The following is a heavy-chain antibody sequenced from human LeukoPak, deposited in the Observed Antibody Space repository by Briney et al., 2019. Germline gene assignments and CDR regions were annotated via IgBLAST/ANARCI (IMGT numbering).Heavy chain of an antibody. D-gene: IGHD4-23*01. Sequence: SETLSLTCTVSGDSISNRNCWTWVRQPPGKGLEWIGEIYHNGATNYKPFLKSRVTMSLDKSKNQFSLKLNSVTAADTAVYYCVRNAGNSDYDSWGQGTLVTVSS. CDR1: GDSISNRNC. V-gene: IGHV4-4*02. CDR2: IYHNGAT. J-gene: IGHJ4*02. CDR3: VRNAGNSDYDS.